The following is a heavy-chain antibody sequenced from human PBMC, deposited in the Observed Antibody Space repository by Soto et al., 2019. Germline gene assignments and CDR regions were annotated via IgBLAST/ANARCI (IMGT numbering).Heavy chain of an antibody. J-gene: IGHJ5*02. V-gene: IGHV4-34*01. CDR2: INHSGST. D-gene: IGHD3-10*01. CDR3: ARGSITMVRGVPFNWFDP. CDR1: GGSFSGYY. Sequence: SETLSLTCAVYGGSFSGYYWSWIRQPPGKGLEWIGEINHSGSTNYNPSLKSRVTISVDTSKNQFSLKLSFVTAADTAVYYCARGSITMVRGVPFNWFDPWGQGTLVTVSS.